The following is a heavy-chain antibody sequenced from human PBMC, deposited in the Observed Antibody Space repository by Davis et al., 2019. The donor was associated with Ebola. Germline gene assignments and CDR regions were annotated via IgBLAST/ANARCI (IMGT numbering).Heavy chain of an antibody. CDR3: ASEKSSSWYTDGFDP. Sequence: GESLKISCAASGFTFSSYGMHWVRHAPGKGLEWVAAISYDGSNKYYAHSVKGRFTISRDNSKNTLYLQMNSLRAEDTAVYYCASEKSSSWYTDGFDPWGQGTLVTVSS. D-gene: IGHD6-13*01. CDR1: GFTFSSYG. CDR2: ISYDGSNK. J-gene: IGHJ5*02. V-gene: IGHV3-30*03.